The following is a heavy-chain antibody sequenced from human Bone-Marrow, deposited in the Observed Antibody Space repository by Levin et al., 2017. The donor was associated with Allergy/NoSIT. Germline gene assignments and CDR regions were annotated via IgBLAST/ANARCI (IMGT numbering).Heavy chain of an antibody. CDR1: GYTFTNYA. J-gene: IGHJ4*02. CDR2: INTNTANP. Sequence: GESLKISCTASGYTFTNYAMNWVRQAPGQGLEWMGWINTNTANPTYAQGFTGRFVFSLDTSISTAYLQISSLKAEDTAVYYCARDFSSGWYRELDYWGQGTLVTVSS. CDR3: ARDFSSGWYRELDY. D-gene: IGHD6-19*01. V-gene: IGHV7-4-1*02.